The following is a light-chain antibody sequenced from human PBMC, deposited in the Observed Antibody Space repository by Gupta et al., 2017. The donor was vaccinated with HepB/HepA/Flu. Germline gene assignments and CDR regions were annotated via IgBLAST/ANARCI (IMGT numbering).Light chain of an antibody. Sequence: DIVMTQSPLSLPVTPGEPASISCRSSQSLLHSNGYNYLDWYLQKPGQSPQLLIYLGSNRASGVPERFSGSGSGTDFTLKISRVEAEDVGVYYCMQALPITFGQGTRLEIK. CDR1: QSLLHSNGYNY. J-gene: IGKJ5*01. V-gene: IGKV2-28*01. CDR3: MQALPIT. CDR2: LGS.